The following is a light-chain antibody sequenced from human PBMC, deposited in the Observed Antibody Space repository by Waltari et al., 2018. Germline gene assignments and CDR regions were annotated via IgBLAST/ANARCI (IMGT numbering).Light chain of an antibody. CDR3: QQRSNWPRT. CDR1: QSVSSY. V-gene: IGKV3-11*01. J-gene: IGKJ5*01. CDR2: DAS. Sequence: EIVLTQSPATLSLSPGERATLSCRASQSVSSYLAWYQQKPGQAPRLLIYDASNRATGIPARFSGSGYGTDFTLTISGLEPEDFAVYYCQQRSNWPRTFGQGTRLEIK.